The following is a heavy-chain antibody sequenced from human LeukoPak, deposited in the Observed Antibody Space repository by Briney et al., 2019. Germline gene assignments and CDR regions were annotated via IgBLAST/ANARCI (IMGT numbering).Heavy chain of an antibody. J-gene: IGHJ4*02. CDR2: ISAYNGNT. CDR3: ARVGGLVLGMVRGVLADY. D-gene: IGHD3-10*01. Sequence: ASVKVSCKASGYTFTSYGISWVRQAPRQGLEWMGWISAYNGNTNYAQKLQGRVTMTTDTSTSTAYMELRSLRSDDTAVYYCARVGGLVLGMVRGVLADYWGQGTLVTVSS. CDR1: GYTFTSYG. V-gene: IGHV1-18*01.